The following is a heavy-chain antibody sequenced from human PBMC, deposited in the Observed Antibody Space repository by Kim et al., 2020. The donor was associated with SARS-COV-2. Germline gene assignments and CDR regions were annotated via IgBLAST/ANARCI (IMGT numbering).Heavy chain of an antibody. V-gene: IGHV3-11*06. J-gene: IGHJ4*02. CDR2: ISSSSSYT. Sequence: GGSLRLSCAASGFTFSDYYMSWIRQAPGKGLEWVSFISSSSSYTSSADSAQGRFTISRDNAKNSLYLQMNSLRAEDTAVYYCARGTREPGYWGQGTLVTVSS. CDR1: GFTFSDYY. D-gene: IGHD1-26*01. CDR3: ARGTREPGY.